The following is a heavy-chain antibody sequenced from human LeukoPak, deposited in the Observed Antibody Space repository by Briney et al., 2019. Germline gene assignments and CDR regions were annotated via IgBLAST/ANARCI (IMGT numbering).Heavy chain of an antibody. J-gene: IGHJ5*02. V-gene: IGHV1-69*01. CDR2: IIPIFGTA. Sequence: SVKVSFKASGGTFSSYAISWVRQAPGQGLEWMGGIIPIFGTANYAQKFQGRVTITADESTSTAYMELSSLRSEDTAVYYCARDQEYYYGSGSYSSWFDPWGQGTLVTVSS. CDR3: ARDQEYYYGSGSYSSWFDP. D-gene: IGHD3-10*01. CDR1: GGTFSSYA.